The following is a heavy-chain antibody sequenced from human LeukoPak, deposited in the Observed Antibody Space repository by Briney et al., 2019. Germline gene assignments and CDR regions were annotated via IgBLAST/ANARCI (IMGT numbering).Heavy chain of an antibody. D-gene: IGHD3-10*01. CDR2: ISGSGGST. CDR1: GFTFSSYA. J-gene: IGHJ4*02. V-gene: IGHV3-23*01. Sequence: GGSLRLSCAVSGFTFSSYAMSWVRQAPGKGLEWVSAISGSGGSTYYADSVKGRFTISRDNSKNTLYLQMNSLRAEDTAVYYCAKDQELLWFGELSSVLDYWGQGTLVTVSS. CDR3: AKDQELLWFGELSSVLDY.